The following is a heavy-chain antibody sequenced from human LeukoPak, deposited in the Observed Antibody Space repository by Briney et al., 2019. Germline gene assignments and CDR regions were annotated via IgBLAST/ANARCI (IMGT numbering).Heavy chain of an antibody. J-gene: IGHJ5*02. Sequence: PSETLSLTCTVSGGSISSSSYYWGWIRQPPGKGLEWIGSIYYSGSTYYNPSLKSRVTISVDTSKNQFSLKLSSVTAADTAVYYCARHARARLSRFLEWLLPWGQGTLVTVSS. D-gene: IGHD3-3*01. V-gene: IGHV4-39*01. CDR3: ARHARARLSRFLEWLLP. CDR1: GGSISSSSYY. CDR2: IYYSGST.